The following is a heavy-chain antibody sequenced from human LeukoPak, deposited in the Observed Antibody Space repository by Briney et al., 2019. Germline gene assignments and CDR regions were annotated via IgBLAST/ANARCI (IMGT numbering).Heavy chain of an antibody. V-gene: IGHV4-59*01. CDR3: ARWSPGFDY. Sequence: PSETLSLTCSVSGGSISSYYWSWLRQPPGKGLEWIGYINYSGSTKYNPSLKSRVTILVDTSKNQFSLKLSSVTAADTAVYYCARWSPGFDYWGQGTLVTVSS. J-gene: IGHJ4*02. D-gene: IGHD1-14*01. CDR2: INYSGST. CDR1: GGSISSYY.